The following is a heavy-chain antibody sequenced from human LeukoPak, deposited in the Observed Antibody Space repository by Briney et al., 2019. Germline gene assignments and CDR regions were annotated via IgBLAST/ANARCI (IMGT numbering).Heavy chain of an antibody. J-gene: IGHJ3*02. CDR1: GGSMSSSC. CDR3: ARAQRITMIVRGAFDI. Sequence: SETLSLTCTVSGGSMSSSCWSWIRQPPGKGLEWIGYIYYSGSTNDNPSLKSRVTISVDTSKNQFSLKLSSVTAADTAVYYCARAQRITMIVRGAFDIWGQGTMVTVSS. CDR2: IYYSGST. V-gene: IGHV4-59*01. D-gene: IGHD3-22*01.